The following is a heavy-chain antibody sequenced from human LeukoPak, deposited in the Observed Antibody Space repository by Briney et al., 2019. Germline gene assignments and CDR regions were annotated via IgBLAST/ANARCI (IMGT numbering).Heavy chain of an antibody. CDR1: GGSTSSGGYY. D-gene: IGHD1-26*01. CDR3: ARIRGSYYFRDRYYFDY. V-gene: IGHV4-31*03. J-gene: IGHJ4*02. CDR2: IYYSGST. Sequence: SQTLSLTCTVSGGSTSSGGYYWSWIHQHPGKGLEWIGYIYYSGSTYYNPSLKSRVTISVDTSKNQFSLKLSSVTAADTAVYYCARIRGSYYFRDRYYFDYWGQGTLVTVSS.